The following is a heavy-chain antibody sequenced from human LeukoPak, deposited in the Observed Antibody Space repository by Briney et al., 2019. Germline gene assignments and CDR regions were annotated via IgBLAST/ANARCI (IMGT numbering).Heavy chain of an antibody. V-gene: IGHV3-74*01. CDR1: GFTFSTFW. Sequence: PGGSLRLSCATSGFTFSTFWMHWVRQAPGKGLVWVSRIGSDGSNTNYADSVKGRFTISRDNAKNMVYLQMNSLRAEDTAVYYCAKDYGALAVFWSGQYYDAFDIWGQGTMVTVSS. D-gene: IGHD3-3*01. CDR3: AKDYGALAVFWSGQYYDAFDI. J-gene: IGHJ3*02. CDR2: IGSDGSNT.